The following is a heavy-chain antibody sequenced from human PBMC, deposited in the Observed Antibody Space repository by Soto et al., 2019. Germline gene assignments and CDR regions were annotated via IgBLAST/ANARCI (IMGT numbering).Heavy chain of an antibody. CDR1: GKVRRRWC. D-gene: IGHD1-26*01. CDR3: ARGPTSIVGATVLYDAFDI. Sequence: PGGALRLLGGRSGKVRRRWCMLCVREARGGARNWVSSISSSSSYIYYADSVKGRFTISRDNAKNSLYLQMNSLRAEDTAVYYCARGPTSIVGATVLYDAFDIWGQATLVTLSS. CDR2: ISSSSSYI. V-gene: IGHV3-21*01. J-gene: IGHJ3*02.